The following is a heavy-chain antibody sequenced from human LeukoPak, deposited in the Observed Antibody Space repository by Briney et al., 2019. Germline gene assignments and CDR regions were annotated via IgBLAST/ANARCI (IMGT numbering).Heavy chain of an antibody. V-gene: IGHV4-59*08. CDR3: AGGIDYGDYVPLYFDY. D-gene: IGHD4-17*01. J-gene: IGHJ4*02. CDR2: IFYSGST. Sequence: SETLSLTCNVSGGSISSYYWSWIRQPPGKGLEWIGYIFYSGSTKYNPSLKSRVTISVDTSKNQFSLKLNSVTAADTAVYYCAGGIDYGDYVPLYFDYWGQGTLVTVSS. CDR1: GGSISSYY.